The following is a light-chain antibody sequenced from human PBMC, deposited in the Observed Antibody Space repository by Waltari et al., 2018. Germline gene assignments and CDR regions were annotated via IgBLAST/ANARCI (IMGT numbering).Light chain of an antibody. J-gene: IGLJ2*01. CDR2: KNG. CDR3: AAWDDSLSGVI. CDR1: SSNIGPYY. V-gene: IGLV1-47*01. Sequence: QSVLTQPPSASDTPGQRVTLSCSGSSSNIGPYYVYWYQLLPGTAPKLLIYKNGQRPSGVPDRFSASKSGTSASLAISGLRSEDEADYYCAAWDDSLSGVIFGGGTKLTVL.